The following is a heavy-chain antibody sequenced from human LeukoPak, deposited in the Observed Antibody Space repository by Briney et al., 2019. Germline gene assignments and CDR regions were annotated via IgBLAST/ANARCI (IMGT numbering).Heavy chain of an antibody. CDR1: GFTFDDHG. V-gene: IGHV3-20*04. J-gene: IGHJ4*02. CDR3: ARGSGSNWYFYFDY. D-gene: IGHD6-13*01. Sequence: GGSLRLSCAASGFTFDDHGMSWVRQAPGKGLEWVSGIKWDGGRTGYADSVKGRFTISRDNAKNSVYLQMNSLRAEDTALYYCARGSGSNWYFYFDYWGQGTLVTVSS. CDR2: IKWDGGRT.